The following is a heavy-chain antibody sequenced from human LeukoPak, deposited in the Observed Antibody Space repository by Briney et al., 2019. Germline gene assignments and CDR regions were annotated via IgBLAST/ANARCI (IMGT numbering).Heavy chain of an antibody. D-gene: IGHD6-19*01. Sequence: SETLSLTCAVHGGSFSGYYWSWIRQPPGKGLEWIGEINHSGSTNYNPSLKSRVTISVDTSKNQFSLKLSSVTAADTAVYYCGGGWAIDYWGQGTLVTVSS. J-gene: IGHJ4*02. V-gene: IGHV4-34*01. CDR3: GGGWAIDY. CDR2: INHSGST. CDR1: GGSFSGYY.